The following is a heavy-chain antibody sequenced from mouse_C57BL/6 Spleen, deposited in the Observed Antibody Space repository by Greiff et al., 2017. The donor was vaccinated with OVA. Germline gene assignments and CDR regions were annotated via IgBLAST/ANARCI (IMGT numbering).Heavy chain of an antibody. J-gene: IGHJ1*03. CDR1: GFSLTSYG. Sequence: QVQLQQSGPGLVQPSQSLSITCTVSGFSLTSYGVHWVRQSPGKGLEWLGVIWSGGSTDYNAAFISSLSISTDNSKSQVFFKMKSLQADDTAIYYCARKGGDGYYGYFDVWGTGTTVTVSS. CDR3: ARKGGDGYYGYFDV. CDR2: IWSGGST. D-gene: IGHD2-3*01. V-gene: IGHV2-2*01.